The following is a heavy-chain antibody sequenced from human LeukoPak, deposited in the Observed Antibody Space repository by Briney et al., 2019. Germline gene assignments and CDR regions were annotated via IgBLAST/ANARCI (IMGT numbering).Heavy chain of an antibody. V-gene: IGHV1-24*01. J-gene: IGHJ6*02. Sequence: GVSVKVSCKVSGYTLTELSLHWWRQAPGKVHEWMGGFDHEDSETIYAQKFQGRVTVTEDTSTDTAYMELSSLRSEDTAMYYCATVEVYDSSGYYYYGMDVWGQGTTVTVSS. CDR2: FDHEDSET. CDR1: GYTLTELS. CDR3: ATVEVYDSSGYYYYGMDV. D-gene: IGHD3-22*01.